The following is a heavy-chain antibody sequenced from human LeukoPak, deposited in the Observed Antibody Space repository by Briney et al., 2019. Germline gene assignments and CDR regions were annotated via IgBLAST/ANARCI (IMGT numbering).Heavy chain of an antibody. Sequence: SETLSLTCAVYGGSFSGYYWSWIRQPPGKGLEWIGEINHSGSTNYNPSLKSRVTISVDTSKNQFSLKLSSVTAADTAVYYCARQWRDYYDSSGPGGYFDYWGQGTLVTVSS. CDR3: ARQWRDYYDSSGPGGYFDY. J-gene: IGHJ4*02. CDR2: INHSGST. V-gene: IGHV4-34*01. D-gene: IGHD3-22*01. CDR1: GGSFSGYY.